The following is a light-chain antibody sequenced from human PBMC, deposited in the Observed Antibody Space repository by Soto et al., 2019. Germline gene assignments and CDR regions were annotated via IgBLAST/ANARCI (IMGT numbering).Light chain of an antibody. CDR2: LAS. CDR3: QQTYMSPVT. J-gene: IGKJ1*01. CDR1: QSIGSY. V-gene: IGKV1-39*01. Sequence: DIQMTQSPSSLSASVGDRVMITCRASQSIGSYLNWYQHRSGKAPKLLIYLASTLQSGVPSRFRGSGSGTDFTLTISTLQPEDFATYYCQQTYMSPVTFGQGTEVEIK.